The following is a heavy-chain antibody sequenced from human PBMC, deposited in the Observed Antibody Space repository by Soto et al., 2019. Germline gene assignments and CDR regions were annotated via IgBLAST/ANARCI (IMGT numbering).Heavy chain of an antibody. D-gene: IGHD1-26*01. CDR2: INTGNGNT. CDR3: ARAWGPSERYFNEMDV. CDR1: GYTFVNYA. J-gene: IGHJ6*02. V-gene: IGHV1-3*04. Sequence: ASVKVSCKASGYTFVNYAMHWVRQAPGQGLEWMGWINTGNGNTKYSQKFQGRVTITRDTSATTAYMELSSLRSEDTAGYYCARAWGPSERYFNEMDVWGQGTTVTVSS.